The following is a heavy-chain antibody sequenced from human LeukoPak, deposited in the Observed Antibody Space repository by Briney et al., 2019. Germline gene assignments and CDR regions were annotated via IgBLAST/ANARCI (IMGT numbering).Heavy chain of an antibody. Sequence: GGSLRLSCAASGFTFSSYSMNWVRQAPGKGLEWVSYISSSSSTIYYADSVKGRFTISRDNAKNSLYLQMNSLRAEDTAVYYCARDLAGDGPNWFDPWGQGTLVTVSS. CDR3: ARDLAGDGPNWFDP. D-gene: IGHD5-24*01. V-gene: IGHV3-48*01. CDR2: ISSSSSTI. CDR1: GFTFSSYS. J-gene: IGHJ5*02.